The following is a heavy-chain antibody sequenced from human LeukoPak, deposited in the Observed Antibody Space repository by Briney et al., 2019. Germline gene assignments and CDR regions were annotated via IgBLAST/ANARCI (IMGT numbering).Heavy chain of an antibody. D-gene: IGHD3-10*01. Sequence: SETLSLTCAVYGGSFSGYYWSWLRQPPGKGLEWIGEINHSGSTNYNPSLKSRVTISVDTSKNQFSLKLSSVTAADTAVYYCARRLVVRGVTDYWGQGTLVTVSS. V-gene: IGHV4-34*01. CDR3: ARRLVVRGVTDY. CDR1: GGSFSGYY. J-gene: IGHJ4*02. CDR2: INHSGST.